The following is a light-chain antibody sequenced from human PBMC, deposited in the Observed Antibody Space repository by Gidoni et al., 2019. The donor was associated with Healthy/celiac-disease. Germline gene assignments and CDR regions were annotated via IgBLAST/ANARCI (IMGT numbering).Light chain of an antibody. CDR2: AAS. Sequence: DIQMTQSPSSLSASVGDRVTITCRASQSISSYLNWYQQKPGKAPELLIYAASSLQSGVPSSFSGSGSGTDFTLTISRLQPEDFATYYCQQNYSTPYTFGQGTKLEIK. J-gene: IGKJ2*01. CDR3: QQNYSTPYT. CDR1: QSISSY. V-gene: IGKV1-39*01.